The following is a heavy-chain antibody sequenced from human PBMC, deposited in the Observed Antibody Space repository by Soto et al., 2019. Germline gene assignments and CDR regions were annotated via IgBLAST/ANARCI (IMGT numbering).Heavy chain of an antibody. CDR2: IFSSGST. CDR1: GGSINTFY. D-gene: IGHD5-12*01. V-gene: IGHV4-4*07. Sequence: SETLSLTCTVSGGSINTFYWSWVRQPAGKGLEWIGRIFSSGSTSFNPSLGSRVAMSVDTSKNHFSLNLSSVTAADMAVYYCAREGSYSAYNFAHGIQLWSFDFWGQGALVTVSS. J-gene: IGHJ4*02. CDR3: AREGSYSAYNFAHGIQLWSFDF.